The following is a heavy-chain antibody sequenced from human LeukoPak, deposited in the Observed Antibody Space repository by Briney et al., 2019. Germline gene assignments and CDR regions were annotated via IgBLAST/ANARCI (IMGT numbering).Heavy chain of an antibody. CDR1: GFTFSDHY. V-gene: IGHV3-11*04. Sequence: GGSLRLSCAASGFTFSDHYMDWVRQAPGKGLEWIAYISVRAGTIYYGDSAEGRFTISRDDAKNSLYLQMNGLRVEDTAIYYCAKDFPHYYEVPHGMDVWGQGTTVTV. D-gene: IGHD3-22*01. CDR3: AKDFPHYYEVPHGMDV. CDR2: ISVRAGTI. J-gene: IGHJ6*02.